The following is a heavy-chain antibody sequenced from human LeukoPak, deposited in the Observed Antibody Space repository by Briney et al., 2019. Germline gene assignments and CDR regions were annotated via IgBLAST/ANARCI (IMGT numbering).Heavy chain of an antibody. CDR2: ISSSGSTI. CDR3: ARDGYCSGGSCYKGRFDY. CDR1: GFTFSSYE. V-gene: IGHV3-48*03. Sequence: GGSLRLSCAASGFTFSSYEMNWVRQAPGKGLGWVSYISSSGSTIYYADSVKGRFTISRDNAKNSLYLQMNSLRAEDTAVYYCARDGYCSGGSCYKGRFDYWGQGTLVTVSS. D-gene: IGHD2-15*01. J-gene: IGHJ4*02.